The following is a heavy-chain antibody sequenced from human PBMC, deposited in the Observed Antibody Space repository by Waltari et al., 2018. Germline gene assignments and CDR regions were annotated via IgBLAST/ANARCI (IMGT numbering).Heavy chain of an antibody. CDR3: ARVATGTTTDP. D-gene: IGHD1-7*01. CDR1: GFTFTSSA. V-gene: IGHV1-58*01. CDR2: IVVGIGNT. J-gene: IGHJ5*02. Sequence: QMQLVQSGPEVKKPGTSVKVSCKASGFTFTSSAVQWVRQARGQRLEWIGWIVVGIGNTNYAQKFQERVTITRDMSTSTAYMELNSLKTEDTAVYYCARVATGTTTDPWGQGTLVTVSS.